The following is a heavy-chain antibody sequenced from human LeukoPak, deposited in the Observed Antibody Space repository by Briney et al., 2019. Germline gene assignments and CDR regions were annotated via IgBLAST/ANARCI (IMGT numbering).Heavy chain of an antibody. CDR3: APTYCSSTSCYGYGY. CDR1: GYTFTGYY. Sequence: ASVKVSCKASGYTFTGYYMHWVRQAPGQGLEWMGWINPNSGGTNYAQKFQGRVTMTRDTSISTAYMELSRLRSDDTAVYYCAPTYCSSTSCYGYGYWGQGTLVTVSS. V-gene: IGHV1-2*02. J-gene: IGHJ4*02. CDR2: INPNSGGT. D-gene: IGHD2-2*01.